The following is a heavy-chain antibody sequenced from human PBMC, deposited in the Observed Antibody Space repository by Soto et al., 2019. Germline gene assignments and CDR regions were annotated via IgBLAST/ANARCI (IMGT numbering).Heavy chain of an antibody. D-gene: IGHD3-22*01. V-gene: IGHV4-31*03. CDR3: ARDRSGSGYYYSYYYGMDV. J-gene: IGHJ6*02. CDR2: IYYSGST. Sequence: SETLSFTCTVSGGSISSGGYYWSWIRQHPGKGLEWIGYIYYSGSTYYNPSLKSRVTISVDTSKNQFSLKLSSVTAADTAVYYCARDRSGSGYYYSYYYGMDVWGQGTTVTVSS. CDR1: GGSISSGGYY.